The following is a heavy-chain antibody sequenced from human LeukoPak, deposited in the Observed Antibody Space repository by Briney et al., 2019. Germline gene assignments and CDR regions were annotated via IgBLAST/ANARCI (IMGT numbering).Heavy chain of an antibody. D-gene: IGHD3-16*01. CDR3: AEGKGGEAFDV. V-gene: IGHV3-23*01. Sequence: GGSLRLSCAASGFTFSNHAMTWVRQPPGKGLEWVSAISANGRSTYYSDSVKGRFTVSRDNSKNTLFLQMNSLRAEDTALYYCAEGKGGEAFDVWGQGTMVTVSS. CDR1: GFTFSNHA. J-gene: IGHJ3*01. CDR2: ISANGRST.